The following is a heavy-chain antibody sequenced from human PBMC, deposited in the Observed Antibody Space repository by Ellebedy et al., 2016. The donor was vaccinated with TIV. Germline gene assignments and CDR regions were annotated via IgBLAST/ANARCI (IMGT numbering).Heavy chain of an antibody. Sequence: GESLKISCAASGFTFSSYLMHWVRQAPGKGLVWVSRINSDGTTTTYADSVKGRFTISRDNAKNTLYLQMNTRRAEDTAVYYCARGNYYGMDVWGQGTTVTVSS. V-gene: IGHV3-74*01. J-gene: IGHJ6*02. CDR3: ARGNYYGMDV. CDR2: INSDGTTT. CDR1: GFTFSSYL.